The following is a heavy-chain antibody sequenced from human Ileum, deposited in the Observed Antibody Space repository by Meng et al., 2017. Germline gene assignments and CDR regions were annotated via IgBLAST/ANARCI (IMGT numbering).Heavy chain of an antibody. D-gene: IGHD5-24*01. J-gene: IGHJ4*02. CDR1: GFTFSNYW. Sequence: GESLKISCAASGFTFSNYWMSWVRQAPGKGLEWVANINQDGSDKQYVDAVKGRFIVSRENAKSSLFLQMNSLRTEDTAVYYCARFSRSIESYWGQGTLVTVSS. CDR2: INQDGSDK. CDR3: ARFSRSIESY. V-gene: IGHV3-7*01.